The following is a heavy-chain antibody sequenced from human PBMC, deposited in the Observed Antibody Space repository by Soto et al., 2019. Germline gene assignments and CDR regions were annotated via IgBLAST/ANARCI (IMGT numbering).Heavy chain of an antibody. Sequence: ASVKVSCKASGYTFTSYGISWVRQAPGQGLEWMGWISAYNGNTNYAQKLQGRVTMTTDTSTSTAYMELRSLRSDDTAVYYCARDPPPPSSSWYGFDPWGQGTLVTVS. CDR3: ARDPPPPSSSWYGFDP. CDR2: ISAYNGNT. J-gene: IGHJ5*02. D-gene: IGHD6-13*01. V-gene: IGHV1-18*01. CDR1: GYTFTSYG.